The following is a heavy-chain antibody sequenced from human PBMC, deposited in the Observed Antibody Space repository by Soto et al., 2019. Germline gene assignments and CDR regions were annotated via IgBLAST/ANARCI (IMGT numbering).Heavy chain of an antibody. Sequence: SETLSLTCAVYGGSFSGYYWSWIRQPPGKGLEWSGEINHSGSTNYNPSLKSRVTISVDTSKNQFSLKLSSVTAADTAVYYCARSPTLCSGGSCYYYDHWGQGTLVTV. V-gene: IGHV4-34*01. J-gene: IGHJ4*02. CDR2: INHSGST. CDR3: ARSPTLCSGGSCYYYDH. D-gene: IGHD2-15*01. CDR1: GGSFSGYY.